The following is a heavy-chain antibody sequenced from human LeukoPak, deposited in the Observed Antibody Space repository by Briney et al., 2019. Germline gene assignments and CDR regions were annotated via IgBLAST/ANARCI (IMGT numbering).Heavy chain of an antibody. J-gene: IGHJ4*02. CDR3: ARPASSSGWYGAGSYFDY. Sequence: PSETLSLTCAVSGYSISSGDYWGWIRQPPGEGLGWIGSIYHSGSTYYNPSLKSRVTISVDTSKNQFSLKLSSVTAADTAVYYCARPASSSGWYGAGSYFDYWGQGTLVTVSS. V-gene: IGHV4-38-2*01. CDR2: IYHSGST. CDR1: GYSISSGDY. D-gene: IGHD6-19*01.